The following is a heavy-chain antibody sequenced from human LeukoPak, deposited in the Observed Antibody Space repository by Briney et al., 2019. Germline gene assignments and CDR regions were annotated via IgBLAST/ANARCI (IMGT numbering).Heavy chain of an antibody. Sequence: GASVKVSCKASGYTFTSYDINWVRQATGQGLEWMGWMNPNSGNTGYAQKFQGRVTMTRNTSISTAYMELSSLRSEDTAVYYCARGPYVLWSIAALYYYYYYMDVWGEGTTVTVSS. J-gene: IGHJ6*03. D-gene: IGHD6-6*01. V-gene: IGHV1-8*01. CDR3: ARGPYVLWSIAALYYYYYYMDV. CDR1: GYTFTSYD. CDR2: MNPNSGNT.